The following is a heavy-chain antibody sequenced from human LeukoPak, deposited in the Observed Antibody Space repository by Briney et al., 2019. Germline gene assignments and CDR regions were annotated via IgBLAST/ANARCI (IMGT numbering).Heavy chain of an antibody. CDR1: GASINSSSYS. D-gene: IGHD3-22*01. V-gene: IGHV4-39*01. CDR2: FYYGGGT. CDR3: ASNYYDGTNIFDI. Sequence: SETLSLTCTVSGASINSSSYSLGWIRQPPGKGLEWIGSFYYGGGTYYKSSLESRVTVSVDTSNNQFSLRLSSVTAADTAVYYCASNYYDGTNIFDIWSQGTTVTVSS. J-gene: IGHJ3*02.